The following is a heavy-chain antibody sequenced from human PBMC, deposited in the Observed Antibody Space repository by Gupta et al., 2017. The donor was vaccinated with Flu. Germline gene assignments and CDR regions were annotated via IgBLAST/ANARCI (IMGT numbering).Heavy chain of an antibody. CDR2: ISGSGGST. CDR1: VFTFSSYA. V-gene: IGHV3-23*01. CDR3: AKDSGDSSGWNGDY. D-gene: IGHD6-19*01. J-gene: IGHJ4*02. Sequence: EVQLLESGGGLVQPGGSLRLSCAASVFTFSSYAMSWVRQAPGKGLEWVSAISGSGGSTYYADSVKGRFTISRDNSKNTLYLQMNSLRAEDTAVYYCAKDSGDSSGWNGDYWGQGTLVTVSS.